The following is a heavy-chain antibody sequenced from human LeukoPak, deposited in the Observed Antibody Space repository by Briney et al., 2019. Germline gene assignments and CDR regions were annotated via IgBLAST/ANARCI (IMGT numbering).Heavy chain of an antibody. CDR1: GGSFSGYY. D-gene: IGHD5-24*01. CDR2: INHSGST. V-gene: IGHV4-34*01. J-gene: IGHJ3*02. CDR3: ARGERWLQLRGHGAFDI. Sequence: SETLSLTCAVYGGSFSGYYWSWIRQPPGKGLEWIGEINHSGSTNYNPSLKSRVTISVDTSKNQFSLKLSSVTAADTAVYYCARGERWLQLRGHGAFDIWGQGTMVTVSS.